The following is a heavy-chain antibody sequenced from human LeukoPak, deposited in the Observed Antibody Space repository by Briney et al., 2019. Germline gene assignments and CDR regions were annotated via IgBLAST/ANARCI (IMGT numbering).Heavy chain of an antibody. Sequence: ASVKVSCKASGGTFSSYAISWVRQAPGQGLEWMGGIIPIFGTANYAQKFQGRVTITTDESTSTAYMELSSLRSEDTAVYYCARGGQYCTGTSCLEDYYYYYGMDVWGQGTTVTVSS. CDR3: ARGGQYCTGTSCLEDYYYYYGMDV. D-gene: IGHD2-2*01. CDR1: GGTFSSYA. CDR2: IIPIFGTA. V-gene: IGHV1-69*05. J-gene: IGHJ6*02.